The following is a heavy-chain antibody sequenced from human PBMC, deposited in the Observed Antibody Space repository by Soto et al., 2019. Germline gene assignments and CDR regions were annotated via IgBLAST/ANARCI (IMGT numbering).Heavy chain of an antibody. Sequence: GGSLRLSCAASGFTFSSYEMNWVRQAPGKGLEWVSYISSSGSTIYYADSVKGRFTISRDNAKNSLYLQMNSLRAEDTAVYYCAREDGYSGYDWFDPLGQGTLVTVSS. CDR3: AREDGYSGYDWFDP. V-gene: IGHV3-48*03. CDR1: GFTFSSYE. D-gene: IGHD5-12*01. CDR2: ISSSGSTI. J-gene: IGHJ5*02.